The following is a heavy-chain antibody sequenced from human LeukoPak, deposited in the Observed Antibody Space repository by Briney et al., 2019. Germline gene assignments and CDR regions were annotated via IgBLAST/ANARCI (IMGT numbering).Heavy chain of an antibody. J-gene: IGHJ3*02. CDR1: GGSISSSNW. D-gene: IGHD3-10*01. CDR2: IYHSGST. Sequence: PSETLSLTCAVSGGSISSSNWWSWVRPPPGKGLEWVGVIYHSGSTNYNPSLKSRVTISVDKSKNQFSLKLSSVTAADTAVYYCAEVRGAFDIWGQGTMVTVSS. CDR3: AEVRGAFDI. V-gene: IGHV4-4*02.